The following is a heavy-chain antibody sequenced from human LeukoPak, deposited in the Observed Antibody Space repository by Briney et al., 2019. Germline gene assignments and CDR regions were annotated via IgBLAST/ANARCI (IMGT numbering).Heavy chain of an antibody. CDR2: IYPSDSGI. CDR1: GYSFTTYW. Sequence: KPGESLKISCKGSGYSFTTYWIGWVRQMPGKGLEWMGIIYPSDSGIRISPSFQGQVTISVDKSINTAYLQWSSLKASDTAIYYCARRAVVIGVGYFDYWGQGTLVTVSS. CDR3: ARRAVVIGVGYFDY. J-gene: IGHJ4*02. V-gene: IGHV5-51*06. D-gene: IGHD4-23*01.